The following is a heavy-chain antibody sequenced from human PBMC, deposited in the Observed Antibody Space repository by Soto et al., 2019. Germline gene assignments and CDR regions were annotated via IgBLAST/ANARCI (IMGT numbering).Heavy chain of an antibody. V-gene: IGHV4-59*01. Sequence: SGTLSLTCTVSCGSISSYYWSWIRQPPGKGLEWIGYIYYSGSTNYNPSLKSRVTISVDTSKNQFSLKLSSVTAADTAVYYCARVTDTAMFPLFYFDYWGKGTLVTDSS. CDR2: IYYSGST. CDR3: ARVTDTAMFPLFYFDY. CDR1: CGSISSYY. J-gene: IGHJ4*02. D-gene: IGHD5-18*01.